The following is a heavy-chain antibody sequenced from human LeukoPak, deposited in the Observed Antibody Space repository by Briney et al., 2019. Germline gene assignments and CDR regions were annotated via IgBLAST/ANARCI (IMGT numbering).Heavy chain of an antibody. CDR2: IKEDGSVK. CDR1: GFIFSSHW. Sequence: GGSLRLSCTASGFIFSSHWMTWVRQSPGKGLEWVANIKEDGSVKYYVDSVKGRFTISRNNTKNALYLQMNSLRADDTAVYFCARDSTWLLDYWGQGTLITVSS. D-gene: IGHD6-19*01. J-gene: IGHJ4*02. V-gene: IGHV3-7*03. CDR3: ARDSTWLLDY.